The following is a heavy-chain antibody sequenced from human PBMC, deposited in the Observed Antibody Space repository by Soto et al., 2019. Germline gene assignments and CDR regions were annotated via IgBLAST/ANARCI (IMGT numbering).Heavy chain of an antibody. CDR3: AREGLRGWYSSSSALGWFDY. CDR1: GGSISSYY. J-gene: IGHJ4*02. CDR2: IYYSGST. V-gene: IGHV4-59*01. D-gene: IGHD6-6*01. Sequence: SETLSLTCTVSGGSISSYYWSWIRQPPGKGLEWIGYIYYSGSTNYNPSLKSRVTISVDTSKNQFSLKLSSVTAADTAVYYCAREGLRGWYSSSSALGWFDYWGQGTLVTVSS.